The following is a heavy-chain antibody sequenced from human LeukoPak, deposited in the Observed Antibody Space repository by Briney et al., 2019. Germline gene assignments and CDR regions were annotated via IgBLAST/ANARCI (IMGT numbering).Heavy chain of an antibody. Sequence: GRSLRLSCAASGFTFSSYAMHWVRQAPGKGLEWVAVISYDGSNKYYADSVKGRFTISRDNSKNTLYLQMNSLRAEDTAVYYCASYLDTAEDDYWGQGTQVTVSS. D-gene: IGHD5-18*01. CDR3: ASYLDTAEDDY. CDR2: ISYDGSNK. J-gene: IGHJ4*02. V-gene: IGHV3-30-3*01. CDR1: GFTFSSYA.